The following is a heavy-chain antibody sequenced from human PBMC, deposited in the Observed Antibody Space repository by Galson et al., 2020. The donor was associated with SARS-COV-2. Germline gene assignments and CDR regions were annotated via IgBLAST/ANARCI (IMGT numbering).Heavy chain of an antibody. J-gene: IGHJ3*02. CDR3: AKDKRDLLDAFDI. V-gene: IGHV3-23*01. CDR1: RLTFSFYA. CDR2: ISGSGDST. Sequence: GGSLRLSCGASRLTFSFYAMSWVRQAPGKGLEWVSAISGSGDSTYYADSVKGRFTISRDNSKNTLFLQMNSLRAEDTAVYYCAKDKRDLLDAFDIWGQGTMVTVSS. D-gene: IGHD1-26*01.